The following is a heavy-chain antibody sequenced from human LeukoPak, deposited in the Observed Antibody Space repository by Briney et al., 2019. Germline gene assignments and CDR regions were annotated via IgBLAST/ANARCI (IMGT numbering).Heavy chain of an antibody. J-gene: IGHJ6*03. CDR3: ARGRDSSTYYYYYMDV. CDR1: GGTFSSYA. Sequence: GASVKVSCKASGGTFSSYAISWVRQAPGQGLEWMGGIIPIFGTANYGQKIQGRVTITAGESTSTTYMELSSLRTEDTAVYCCARGRDSSTYYYYYMDVWGKGTTVTVSS. CDR2: IIPIFGTA. V-gene: IGHV1-69*13. D-gene: IGHD3-22*01.